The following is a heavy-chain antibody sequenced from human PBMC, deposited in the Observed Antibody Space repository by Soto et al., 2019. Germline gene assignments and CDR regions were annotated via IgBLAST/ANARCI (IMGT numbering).Heavy chain of an antibody. Sequence: QITLKESGPTLLKPTQTLTLTCTFSGFSLTTTGVCVSWIRQPPGKALEWLALIKWDDDKRYSPSLSSRLSVTKDTSKNQVVLTMTNVDPVDTATYYCAHGRGWLCDWWGQGTLVTVSS. CDR3: AHGRGWLCDW. J-gene: IGHJ4*02. D-gene: IGHD6-19*01. V-gene: IGHV2-5*02. CDR2: IKWDDDK. CDR1: GFSLTTTGVC.